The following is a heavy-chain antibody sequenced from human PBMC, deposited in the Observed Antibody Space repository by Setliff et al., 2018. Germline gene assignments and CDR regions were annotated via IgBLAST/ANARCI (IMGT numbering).Heavy chain of an antibody. Sequence: KASETLSLTCSVSGGSFTNTNNYWGWIRQPPGKGLEWIGSIYNSGYTHYKPSLQSRATISVDTSKSQFSLNLSNVTAADTAVYYCARDHRDGYNAPYYYYYMDVWGKGTTVTVSS. D-gene: IGHD5-12*01. CDR1: GGSFTNTNNY. V-gene: IGHV4-39*07. J-gene: IGHJ6*03. CDR2: IYNSGYT. CDR3: ARDHRDGYNAPYYYYYMDV.